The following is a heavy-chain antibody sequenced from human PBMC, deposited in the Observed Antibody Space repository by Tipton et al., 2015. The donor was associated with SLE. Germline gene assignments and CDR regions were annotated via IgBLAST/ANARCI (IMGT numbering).Heavy chain of an antibody. V-gene: IGHV4-30-4*01. CDR2: IYYSGST. J-gene: IGHJ2*01. CDR1: GGSISSGDYY. Sequence: TLSLTCTVSGGSISSGDYYWSWIRQPPGKCLEWIGHIYYSGSTYYNPSLKSRVTISIDKSKNRFSLKLNSVTAADTAVYYCARVCGSASSWYFDLWGRGTVGTVSS. D-gene: IGHD6-6*01. CDR3: ARVCGSASSWYFDL.